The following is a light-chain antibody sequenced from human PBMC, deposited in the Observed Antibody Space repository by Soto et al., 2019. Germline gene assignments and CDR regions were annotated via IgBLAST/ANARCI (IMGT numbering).Light chain of an antibody. V-gene: IGKV1-5*03. Sequence: DIQMTQSPSTLSASVGDRVTITCRASQSISSWLAWYQQKPGKAPKLLIYTASSLESGVPSRFSGSGSGTEFTLTTTSLQPDDFATYYCQQYNSYPITFGQGTRLEIK. CDR2: TAS. CDR3: QQYNSYPIT. CDR1: QSISSW. J-gene: IGKJ5*01.